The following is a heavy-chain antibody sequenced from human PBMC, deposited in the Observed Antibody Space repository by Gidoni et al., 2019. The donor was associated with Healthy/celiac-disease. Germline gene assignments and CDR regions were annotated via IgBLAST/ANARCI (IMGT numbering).Heavy chain of an antibody. V-gene: IGHV4-38-2*02. Sequence: QVQLQESGPGLVKPSETLSLTSAVSGSSISSGYYWGWIRQPPGKGLEWIGSIYHSGSTYYNPSLKSRVTISVDTSKNQFSLKLSSVTAADTAVYYCAREGESSGLDYWGQGTLVTVSS. J-gene: IGHJ4*02. CDR1: GSSISSGYY. D-gene: IGHD6-19*01. CDR2: IYHSGST. CDR3: AREGESSGLDY.